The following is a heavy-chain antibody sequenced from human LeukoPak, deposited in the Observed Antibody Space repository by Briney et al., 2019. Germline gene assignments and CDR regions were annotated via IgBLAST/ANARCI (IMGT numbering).Heavy chain of an antibody. Sequence: GGSLRLSCVASGFTITSYNMNWVRQAPGKGLEWVSSITSGSDYIYYADSVKGRFTISRDNAKNSLYLQMNSLRAEDTAVYYCARDLAGTLDYWGQGTLVTVSS. CDR2: ITSGSDYI. J-gene: IGHJ4*02. V-gene: IGHV3-21*01. CDR3: ARDLAGTLDY. D-gene: IGHD6-13*01. CDR1: GFTITSYN.